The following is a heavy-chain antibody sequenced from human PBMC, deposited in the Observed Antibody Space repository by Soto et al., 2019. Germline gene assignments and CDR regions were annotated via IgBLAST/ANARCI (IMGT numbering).Heavy chain of an antibody. V-gene: IGHV4-39*07. CDR2: IYYSGST. CDR3: ASDFVVVGGGFYGMDV. J-gene: IGHJ6*02. D-gene: IGHD2-21*01. CDR1: GGSISSSSYY. Sequence: PSETLSLTCTVSGGSISSSSYYWGWIRQPPGKGLEWIGSIYYSGSTYYNLSLKSRVTISVDTSKNQFSLKLSSVTAADTAVYYCASDFVVVGGGFYGMDVWGQGTTVTVSS.